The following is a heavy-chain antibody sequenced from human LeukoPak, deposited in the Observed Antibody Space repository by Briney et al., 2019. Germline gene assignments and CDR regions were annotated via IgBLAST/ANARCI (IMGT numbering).Heavy chain of an antibody. V-gene: IGHV4-34*01. CDR3: AGAPSIERYDY. D-gene: IGHD3-22*01. CDR1: GGSFSGYY. CDR2: INHSGST. Sequence: SETLSLTCAVYGGSFSGYYWSWIRQPPGKGLEWIGEINHSGSTNYNPSLKSRVTISVDTSKNQFSLKLSSVTAADTAVYYCAGAPSIERYDYWGQGTLVTVSS. J-gene: IGHJ4*02.